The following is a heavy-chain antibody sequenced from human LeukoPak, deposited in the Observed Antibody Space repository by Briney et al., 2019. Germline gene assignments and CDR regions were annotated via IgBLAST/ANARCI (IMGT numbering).Heavy chain of an antibody. CDR1: GASISSGDW. J-gene: IGHJ4*02. D-gene: IGHD2-2*01. Sequence: SGTLSLTCAVSGASISSGDWWSWVRQPPGKGLEWIGEIHHSGTSIYNPSLTSRVTISADKSKNQFSLKVTSVTAADTAVYYCVRDPNYAYFDSWGQGTLVTVSS. CDR2: IHHSGTS. CDR3: VRDPNYAYFDS. V-gene: IGHV4-4*02.